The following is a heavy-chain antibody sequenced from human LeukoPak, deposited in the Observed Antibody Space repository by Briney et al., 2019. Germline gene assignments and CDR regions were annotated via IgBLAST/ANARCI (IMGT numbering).Heavy chain of an antibody. CDR2: IYSCGST. Sequence: GGSLRLSCAASGFTVSSNYMSWVRQAPGKGLEWVSVIYSCGSTYYADSVKGRFTISRDNSKNTLYLQMNSLRAEDTAVYYCAKVGYSSGWFRGNYYFDYWGQGTLVTVSS. D-gene: IGHD6-19*01. CDR3: AKVGYSSGWFRGNYYFDY. J-gene: IGHJ4*02. V-gene: IGHV3-53*01. CDR1: GFTVSSNY.